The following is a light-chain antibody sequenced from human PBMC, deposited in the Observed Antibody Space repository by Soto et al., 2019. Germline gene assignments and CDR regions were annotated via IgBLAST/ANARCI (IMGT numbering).Light chain of an antibody. CDR3: QQYGGSPAIT. CDR1: QTISSAY. CDR2: GAS. V-gene: IGKV3-20*01. Sequence: EIVLTQSPGTLSLSPGKRATLSCRASQTISSAYLAWYQQRPGQAPRLLIYGASTRATGIPDRFGGRGSGTDFVLTISRLEPEDFAVYFCQQYGGSPAITFGQGTRLDNK. J-gene: IGKJ5*01.